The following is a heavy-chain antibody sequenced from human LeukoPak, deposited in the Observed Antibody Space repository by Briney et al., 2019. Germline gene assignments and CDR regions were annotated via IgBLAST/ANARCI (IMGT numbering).Heavy chain of an antibody. CDR3: AGYSSSWNWFDP. J-gene: IGHJ5*02. V-gene: IGHV1-69*04. CDR2: IIPILGIA. D-gene: IGHD6-13*01. CDR1: GGTFSSYA. Sequence: ASMKVSCKASGGTFSSYAISWVRQAPGQGLEWMGRIIPILGIANYAQKFQGRVTITADKSTSTAYMELSSLRSEDTAVYYCAGYSSSWNWFDPWGQGTLVTVSS.